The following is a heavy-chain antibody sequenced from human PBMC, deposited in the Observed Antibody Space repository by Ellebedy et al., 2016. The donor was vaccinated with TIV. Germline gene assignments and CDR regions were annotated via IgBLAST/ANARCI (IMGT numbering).Heavy chain of an antibody. J-gene: IGHJ6*02. CDR1: GFTFGSYG. Sequence: GGSLRLPCAASGFTFGSYGMHWVRQAPGQGLEWVAVIWYNGGNKYYIDSVKGRFTISRDNSKNTLFLQMNSLRAEDTAVYYCARFRGDSGDYYHYGMDVWGQGTTVTVSS. D-gene: IGHD4-17*01. V-gene: IGHV3-33*01. CDR2: IWYNGGNK. CDR3: ARFRGDSGDYYHYGMDV.